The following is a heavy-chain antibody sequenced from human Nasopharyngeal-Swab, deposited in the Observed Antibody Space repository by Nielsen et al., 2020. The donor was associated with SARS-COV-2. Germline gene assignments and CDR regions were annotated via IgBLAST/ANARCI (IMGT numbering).Heavy chain of an antibody. J-gene: IGHJ6*02. D-gene: IGHD2-21*01. CDR1: GFNFGIYS. V-gene: IGHV3-30*03. CDR3: ARPIYPYNELDDIDYSSPVDV. Sequence: GGSLRLSCAASGFNFGIYSFFWVRQAPGKGFEWVAVITHDSTSHYVADSVKGRFTISRDNSMKRLFLQMNSLRREDSAVYFCARPIYPYNELDDIDYSSPVDVWGQGTTVSVSS. CDR2: ITHDSTSH.